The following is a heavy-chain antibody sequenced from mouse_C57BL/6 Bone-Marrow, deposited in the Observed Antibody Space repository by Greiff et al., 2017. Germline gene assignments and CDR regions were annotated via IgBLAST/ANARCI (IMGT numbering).Heavy chain of an antibody. D-gene: IGHD1-1*01. J-gene: IGHJ4*01. CDR1: GFNIKDDY. Sequence: VQLKESGAELVRPGASVKLSCTASGFNIKDDYMHWVKQRPEQGLEWIGWIDPENGDTEYASKFQGKATITADTSSNTAYLQLSSLTSEDTAVYYCTTYYYGSSGMDYWGQGTSVTVSS. V-gene: IGHV14-4*01. CDR2: IDPENGDT. CDR3: TTYYYGSSGMDY.